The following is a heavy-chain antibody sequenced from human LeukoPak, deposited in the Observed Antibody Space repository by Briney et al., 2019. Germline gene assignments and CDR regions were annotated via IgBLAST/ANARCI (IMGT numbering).Heavy chain of an antibody. CDR1: GGSISSSSYY. V-gene: IGHV4-61*02. J-gene: IGHJ4*02. CDR2: IYTSGST. D-gene: IGHD6-13*01. Sequence: SETLSLTCTVSGGSISSSSYYWSWIRQPAGKGLEWIGRIYTSGSTNYNPSLKSRVTISVDTSKNQFSLKLSSVTAADTAVYYCARGAAAVYWGQGALVTVSS. CDR3: ARGAAAVY.